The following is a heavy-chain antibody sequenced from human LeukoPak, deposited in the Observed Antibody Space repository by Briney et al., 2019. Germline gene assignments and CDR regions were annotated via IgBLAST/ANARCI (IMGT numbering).Heavy chain of an antibody. J-gene: IGHJ4*02. V-gene: IGHV3-9*01. CDR1: GFTFDDYA. D-gene: IGHD6-13*01. CDR3: AKDALIAAAGSYFDY. CDR2: ISWNSGSI. Sequence: PGRSLRLSCAASGFTFDDYAMHWVRQAPGKGLEWVPGISWNSGSIGYADSVKGRFTISRDNAKNSLYLQMNSLRAEDTALYYCAKDALIAAAGSYFDYWGQGTLVTVSS.